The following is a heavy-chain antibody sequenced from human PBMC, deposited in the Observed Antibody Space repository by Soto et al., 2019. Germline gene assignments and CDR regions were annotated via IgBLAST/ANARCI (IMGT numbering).Heavy chain of an antibody. CDR1: GFTFSSYE. V-gene: IGHV3-48*03. J-gene: IGHJ4*02. D-gene: IGHD1-26*01. CDR2: ISSSGSTI. Sequence: GGSLRLSCAASGFTFSSYEMNWVRQAPGKGLEWVSYISSSGSTIYYADSVKGRFTISRDNAKNSLHLQMNSLRAEDTAVYYCARGELLLAPFDYWGQGTLVTVS. CDR3: ARGELLLAPFDY.